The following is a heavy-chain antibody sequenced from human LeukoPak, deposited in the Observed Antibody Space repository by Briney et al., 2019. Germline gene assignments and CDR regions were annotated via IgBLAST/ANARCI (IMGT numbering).Heavy chain of an antibody. CDR2: ISGSGGST. Sequence: PGGSLRLSCAASGFTFSSYAMSWVRQAPGKGLEWASAISGSGGSTYYADSVKGRFTISRDNSKNTLYLQMNSLRAEDTAVYYCAKDLGGGLRWDMFDYWGQGTLVTVSS. J-gene: IGHJ4*02. V-gene: IGHV3-23*01. CDR1: GFTFSSYA. D-gene: IGHD4-23*01. CDR3: AKDLGGGLRWDMFDY.